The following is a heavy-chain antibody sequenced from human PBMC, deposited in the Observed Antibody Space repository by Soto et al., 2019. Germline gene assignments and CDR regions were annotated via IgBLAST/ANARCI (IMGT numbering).Heavy chain of an antibody. V-gene: IGHV4-59*01. CDR3: ARDGGFYYGIDV. D-gene: IGHD3-3*01. Sequence: SETLSLTCTVSGGSISSYYWNWIRQPPGKGLEWIGYIYYSGSTNYNPSLKSRVTISVDTSKNQFSLKLSSVTAADTAVYYCARDGGFYYGIDVWGQGTKVTVSS. J-gene: IGHJ6*02. CDR2: IYYSGST. CDR1: GGSISSYY.